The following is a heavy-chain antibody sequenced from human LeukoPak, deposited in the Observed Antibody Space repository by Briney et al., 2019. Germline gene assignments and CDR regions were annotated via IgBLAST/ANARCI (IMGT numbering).Heavy chain of an antibody. CDR3: ARVGTYYRSLDS. CDR1: GGSINDAS. Sequence: SETLSVTCTVSGGSINDASWNWIRQPPGQGLEWIGYIYHSGGTNYNPSLKSRVSISLDTSKNQFSLKLSSVTAADTAVYYCARVGTYYRSLDSWGQGTLVTVSS. J-gene: IGHJ4*02. V-gene: IGHV4-59*01. CDR2: IYHSGGT. D-gene: IGHD3-10*01.